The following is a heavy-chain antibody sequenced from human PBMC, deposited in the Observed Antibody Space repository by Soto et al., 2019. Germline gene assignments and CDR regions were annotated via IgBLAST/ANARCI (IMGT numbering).Heavy chain of an antibody. CDR1: GGSISSSSYY. D-gene: IGHD2-2*01. CDR2: IYYSGST. Sequence: KPSETRSRTWTVSGGSISSSSYYWVWIRQPPGKVLEWIGSIYYSGSTYYNPSLKSRVTISVDTSKNQFSLKLSSVTAADTAVYYCARLPAAAYYYYYYYGMDVWGQGTTVTVSS. CDR3: ARLPAAAYYYYYYYGMDV. J-gene: IGHJ6*02. V-gene: IGHV4-39*01.